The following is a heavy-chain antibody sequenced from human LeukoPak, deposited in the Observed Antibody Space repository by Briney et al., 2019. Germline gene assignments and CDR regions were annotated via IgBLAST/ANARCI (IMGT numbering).Heavy chain of an antibody. V-gene: IGHV3-23*01. CDR2: ISGSLDST. D-gene: IGHD1-26*01. CDR1: GFTLSSYG. Sequence: GGPLRLSCATSGFTLSSYGMSWVRQAPGKGLEWVSSISGSLDSTYYADSVKGRFTISRDNSKNTLYLEMNNLKAEDTAIYYCATRSVVGRGGQGTLVIVSS. J-gene: IGHJ4*02. CDR3: ATRSVVGR.